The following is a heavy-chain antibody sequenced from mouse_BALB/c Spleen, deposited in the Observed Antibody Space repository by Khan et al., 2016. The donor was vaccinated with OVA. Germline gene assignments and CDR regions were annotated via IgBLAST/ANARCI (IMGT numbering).Heavy chain of an antibody. CDR3: TRSNYYVNSLYAMDY. V-gene: IGHV1S41*01. J-gene: IGHJ4*01. D-gene: IGHD1-1*01. CDR2: VSPGSGSP. Sequence: DLAKPGASVKLSCKASGYTFTSYWISWIKQRPGQGLEWIGRVSPGSGSPYYNEMFKGKAAVTVDKSSSTAYIQLNSLSSEDSAVYCCTRSNYYVNSLYAMDYWGQGTSVTVSS. CDR1: GYTFTSYW.